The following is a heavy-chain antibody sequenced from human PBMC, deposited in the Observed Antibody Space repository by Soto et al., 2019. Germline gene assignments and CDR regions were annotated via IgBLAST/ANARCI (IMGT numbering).Heavy chain of an antibody. V-gene: IGHV4-31*03. CDR3: ARVCGGDCHYGMDV. Sequence: QVQLQESGPGLVKPSQTLSLTCTVSGGSISSGGYYWTWIRQHPGKGLEWIGYIYYSGSTYYNPSIKSRVTMSVDTSKLQFSLKLSSVTAADTAVYYCARVCGGDCHYGMDVWGQGTTVTVSS. D-gene: IGHD2-21*02. J-gene: IGHJ6*02. CDR1: GGSISSGGYY. CDR2: IYYSGST.